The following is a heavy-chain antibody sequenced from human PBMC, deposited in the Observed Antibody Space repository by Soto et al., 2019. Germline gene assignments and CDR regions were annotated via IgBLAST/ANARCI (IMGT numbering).Heavy chain of an antibody. CDR2: IDSGSNFI. Sequence: EVLLVEAGGGLVKPGGSLRLSCAASGFTFHTYSMNWVRQAPGKGLEWVSSIDSGSNFIHYADSVKGRFTISRDNANNSLYLQMNSLIAEDSAVYYCASAGGTYCGQGALVTVSS. CDR1: GFTFHTYS. J-gene: IGHJ4*02. V-gene: IGHV3-21*01. D-gene: IGHD2-8*02. CDR3: ASAGGTY.